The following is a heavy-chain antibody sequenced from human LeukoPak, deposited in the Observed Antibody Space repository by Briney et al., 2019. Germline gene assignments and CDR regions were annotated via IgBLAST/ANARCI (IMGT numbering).Heavy chain of an antibody. CDR2: IYYSGST. V-gene: IGHV4-59*08. CDR3: ARFESAFCTNGVCYPGAFDI. D-gene: IGHD2-8*01. Sequence: SETLSLTCTVSGGSISSYYWSWIRQPPGKGLEWIGYIYYSGSTNYNPSLKSRVTISVDTSKNQFSLKLSSVTAADTAVYYCARFESAFCTNGVCYPGAFDIWGQGTMVTVSS. J-gene: IGHJ3*02. CDR1: GGSISSYY.